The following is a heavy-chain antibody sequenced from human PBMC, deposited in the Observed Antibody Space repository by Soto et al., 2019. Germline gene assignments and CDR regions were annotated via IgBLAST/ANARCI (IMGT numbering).Heavy chain of an antibody. Sequence: TSVKVSCKASGYAFTSCARQWARQAPGQRLEWVGWINADNGNTKYSQKFQDRVTITRDTSASTAYMELSSLRSEDTAVYYCARDGTETTYYWLDPWGQGTLVTVSS. J-gene: IGHJ5*02. CDR3: ARDGTETTYYWLDP. CDR2: INADNGNT. D-gene: IGHD4-17*01. V-gene: IGHV1-3*01. CDR1: GYAFTSCA.